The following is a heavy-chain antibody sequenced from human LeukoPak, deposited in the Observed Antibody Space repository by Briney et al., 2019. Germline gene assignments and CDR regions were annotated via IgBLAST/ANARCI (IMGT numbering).Heavy chain of an antibody. D-gene: IGHD3-3*01. CDR3: ARGSSASGQTYYDFWSGYSPKGWFDP. J-gene: IGHJ5*02. V-gene: IGHV1-8*03. CDR1: GYTFTSYD. CDR2: MNPNSGNT. Sequence: GASVKVSRKASGYTFTSYDINWVRQATGQGLEWMGWMNPNSGNTGYAQKFQGRVTITRNTSISTAYMELSSLRSEDTAVYYCARGSSASGQTYYDFWSGYSPKGWFDPWGQGTLVTVSS.